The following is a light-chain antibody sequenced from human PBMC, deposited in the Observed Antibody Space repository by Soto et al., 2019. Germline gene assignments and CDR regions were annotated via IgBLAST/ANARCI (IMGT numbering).Light chain of an antibody. CDR1: SNDVGGYKF. CDR3: SSYTTSSTRV. J-gene: IGLJ3*02. Sequence: QSVLTQPASVSGSPGQSITISCTGTSNDVGGYKFVSWYQQHPGKAPKLMIYEVSNRPSGVSNRFSGSKSGNTASLTISGLQAEDEADYYCSSYTTSSTRVSGGGTKLTVL. V-gene: IGLV2-14*01. CDR2: EVS.